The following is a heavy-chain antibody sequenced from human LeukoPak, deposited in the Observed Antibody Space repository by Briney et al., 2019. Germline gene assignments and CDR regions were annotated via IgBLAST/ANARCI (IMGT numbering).Heavy chain of an antibody. J-gene: IGHJ4*02. V-gene: IGHV4-31*03. CDR3: ARGFSGAMARGYYFDY. CDR1: GGSISSGGYY. Sequence: SETLSLTCTVSGGSISSGGYYWSWIRQHPGKGLEWIGYIYYSGSTYYNPSLKSRVTISVDTSKNQFSLKLSSVTAADTAVYYCARGFSGAMARGYYFDYWGQGTLVTVSS. CDR2: IYYSGST. D-gene: IGHD5-18*01.